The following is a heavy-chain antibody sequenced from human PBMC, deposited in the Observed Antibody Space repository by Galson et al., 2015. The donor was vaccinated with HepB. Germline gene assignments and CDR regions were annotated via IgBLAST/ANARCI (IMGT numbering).Heavy chain of an antibody. V-gene: IGHV3-30*18. D-gene: IGHD1-26*01. CDR1: GFTFSSYG. CDR3: AKEPEDGGGVDL. CDR2: ISYDGRNK. J-gene: IGHJ2*01. Sequence: SLRLSCAASGFTFSSYGMHWVRQAPGKGLEWVAVISYDGRNKYYADSVKGRFTFSRDNSKNTLYLQMNSLRAEDTAVYYCAKEPEDGGGVDLWGRGTLVTVSS.